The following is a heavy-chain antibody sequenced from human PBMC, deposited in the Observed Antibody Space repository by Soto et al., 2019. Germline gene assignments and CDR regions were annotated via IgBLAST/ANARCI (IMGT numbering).Heavy chain of an antibody. CDR1: GASISSYY. CDR2: IYYSGST. J-gene: IGHJ4*02. V-gene: IGHV4-59*01. Sequence: QVQLQESGPGLVKPSETLSLTCSVSGASISSYYWSWIRQPLGKGLEWIGYIYYSGSTNYNPSLKSRVTISVDTSKNQFSLKLRSVTAADTAVYYCARGTYGSGDWGQGTLVTVSS. CDR3: ARGTYGSGD. D-gene: IGHD3-10*01.